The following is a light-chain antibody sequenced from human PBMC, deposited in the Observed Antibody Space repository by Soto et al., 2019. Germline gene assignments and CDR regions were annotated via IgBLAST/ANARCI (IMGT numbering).Light chain of an antibody. CDR3: QQYVTSAIT. CDR2: GAS. CDR1: QDIRSS. V-gene: IGKV3-15*01. J-gene: IGKJ5*01. Sequence: EIVMTHSPATLSVSPCERVTLSCRASQDIRSSLAWYQQKPGQAPRLLIYGASIRATGVPATFSGSGSGTDFTLTISRLEPEDFALYYCQQYVTSAITFGQGTRLEIK.